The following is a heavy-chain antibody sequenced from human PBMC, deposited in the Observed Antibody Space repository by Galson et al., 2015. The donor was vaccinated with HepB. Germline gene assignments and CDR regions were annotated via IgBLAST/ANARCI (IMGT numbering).Heavy chain of an antibody. J-gene: IGHJ4*02. CDR2: INPNSGDT. CDR1: GSTFTGYY. Sequence: SVKVSCKASGSTFTGYYMHWVRQAPGQGLEWMGWINPNSGDTNYAQTFQGRVTLTRDTSISTAYMELSRLRSDDTAVYYCASRGSSASLYYSDFWGQGTLVTVSS. D-gene: IGHD6-19*01. V-gene: IGHV1-2*02. CDR3: ASRGSSASLYYSDF.